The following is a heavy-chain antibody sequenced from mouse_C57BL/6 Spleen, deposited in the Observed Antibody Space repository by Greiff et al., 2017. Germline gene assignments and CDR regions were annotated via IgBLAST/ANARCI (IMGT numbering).Heavy chain of an antibody. CDR1: GYTFTSYW. V-gene: IGHV1-69*01. Sequence: QVQLKQSGAELVMPGASVKLSCKASGYTFTSYWMHWVKQRPGQGLEWIGEIDPSDSYTNYNQKFKGKSTLTVDKSSSTAYMQLSSLTSEDSAVYYWAKTGTGAMDYWGQGTSVTVSS. D-gene: IGHD4-1*01. CDR3: AKTGTGAMDY. CDR2: IDPSDSYT. J-gene: IGHJ4*01.